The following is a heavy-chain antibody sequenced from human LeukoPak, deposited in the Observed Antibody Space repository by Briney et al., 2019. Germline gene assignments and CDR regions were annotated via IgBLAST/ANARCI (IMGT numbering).Heavy chain of an antibody. CDR2: IGSSSSST. Sequence: GGSLRLSCAASGFTFSNYEMNWVRQAPGKGLEWVSYIGSSSSSTYYADSVKGRFTISRDNAKNSLYLQMNSLRVEDTAVYYCARDFDTIAVAGTFDYWGQGTLVTVSS. CDR3: ARDFDTIAVAGTFDY. J-gene: IGHJ4*02. V-gene: IGHV3-48*03. D-gene: IGHD6-19*01. CDR1: GFTFSNYE.